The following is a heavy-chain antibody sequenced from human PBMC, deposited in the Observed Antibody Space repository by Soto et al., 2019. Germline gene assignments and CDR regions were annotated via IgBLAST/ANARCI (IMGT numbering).Heavy chain of an antibody. Sequence: QVQLQESGPGLVKPSQTLSLTCTVSGGSISSGDYYWSWIRQPPGKGLEWIGYIYYSGSTYYNPSLKSRVTISVDTSKNQFSLKLSSVTAADPAVYYCASTMVRGANPYYLDYWGQGTLVTVSS. CDR3: ASTMVRGANPYYLDY. CDR2: IYYSGST. J-gene: IGHJ4*02. V-gene: IGHV4-30-4*01. D-gene: IGHD3-10*01. CDR1: GGSISSGDYY.